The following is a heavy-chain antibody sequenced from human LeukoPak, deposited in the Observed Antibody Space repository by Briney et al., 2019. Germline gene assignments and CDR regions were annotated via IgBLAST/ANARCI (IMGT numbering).Heavy chain of an antibody. J-gene: IGHJ4*02. CDR2: IHYDSNTE. V-gene: IGHV3-30*02. D-gene: IGHD5-24*01. CDR1: GFASSFYG. CDR3: AKDRSLGQQLALGLLDY. Sequence: GGSLRLSCAAAGFASSFYGMHWVRQAPGKGLEWVAYIHYDSNTEDDVDSVKGQFTISRDNSKNTLYLQMNSLRPEDTALYSCAKDRSLGQQLALGLLDYWGQGTLVTVSS.